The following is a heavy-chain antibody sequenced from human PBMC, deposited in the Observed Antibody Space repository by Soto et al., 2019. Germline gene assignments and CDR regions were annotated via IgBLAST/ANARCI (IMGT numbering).Heavy chain of an antibody. D-gene: IGHD6-6*01. CDR3: ARDIIAARLYYYYGMDV. J-gene: IGHJ6*02. Sequence: GGSLRLSCAASGFTFSSYSMNWVRQAPGKGLEWVSYISSSSSTIYYADSVKGRFTISRDNAKNSLYLQMNSLRDEDTAVYYCARDIIAARLYYYYGMDVWGQGTTVTVSS. CDR1: GFTFSSYS. CDR2: ISSSSSTI. V-gene: IGHV3-48*02.